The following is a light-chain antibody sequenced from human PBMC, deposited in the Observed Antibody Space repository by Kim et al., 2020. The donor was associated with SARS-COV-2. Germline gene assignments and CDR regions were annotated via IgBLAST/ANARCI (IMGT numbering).Light chain of an antibody. J-gene: IGLJ1*01. Sequence: QSLTISCTGASSDVGSYDFVSWYQQHPGEAPELMIYEVSKRPSGVSNRFSGSKSGNTASLTISGLQTEDEADYYCCSYAGSSAFHVFGTGTKVTVL. CDR2: EVS. CDR3: CSYAGSSAFHV. V-gene: IGLV2-23*02. CDR1: SSDVGSYDF.